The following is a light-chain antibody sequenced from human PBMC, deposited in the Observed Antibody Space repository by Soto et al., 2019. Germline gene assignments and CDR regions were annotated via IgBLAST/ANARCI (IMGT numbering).Light chain of an antibody. J-gene: IGKJ4*01. CDR3: QQYNNWPLT. V-gene: IGKV3-15*01. Sequence: VMTQSPATLSVSPGERATLSCRASQSLRSNLAWYQQKPGQAPRLLIYGASTRATGIPARFSGSGSGTEFTLTISSLQSEDFTVYYCQQYNNWPLTFGGGTKVDI. CDR2: GAS. CDR1: QSLRSN.